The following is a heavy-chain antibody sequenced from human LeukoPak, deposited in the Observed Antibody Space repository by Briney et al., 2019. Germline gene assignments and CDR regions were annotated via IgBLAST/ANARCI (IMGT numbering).Heavy chain of an antibody. CDR2: ISGSGDST. J-gene: IGHJ6*02. Sequence: GGSLRLSCAASGFPFSRHAMSWVRQPPGKGLEWVSAISGSGDSTYYADSVKGRFTISRDNSKNTLYLQMNSLRAEDTAVYYCAKGRYGDYDMDVWGQGTTVTVSS. D-gene: IGHD4-17*01. CDR1: GFPFSRHA. V-gene: IGHV3-23*01. CDR3: AKGRYGDYDMDV.